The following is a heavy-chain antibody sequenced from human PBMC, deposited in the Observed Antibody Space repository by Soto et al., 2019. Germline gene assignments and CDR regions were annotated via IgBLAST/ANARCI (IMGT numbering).Heavy chain of an antibody. CDR3: AKDLYDSSGYYYGFFDY. V-gene: IGHV3-23*01. J-gene: IGHJ4*02. CDR2: ISGSGGST. CDR1: GFTFSSYA. D-gene: IGHD3-22*01. Sequence: GVLRLSCAASGFTFSSYAMRWVRQAPGKGLEWVSAISGSGGSTYYADSVKGRFTISRDNSKNTLYLQMNSLRAEDTAVYYCAKDLYDSSGYYYGFFDYWGQGTLVTVSS.